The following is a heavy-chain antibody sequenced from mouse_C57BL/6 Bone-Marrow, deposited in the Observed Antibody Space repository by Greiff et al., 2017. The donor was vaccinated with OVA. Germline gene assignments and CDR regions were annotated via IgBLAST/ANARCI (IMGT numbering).Heavy chain of an antibody. CDR1: GFNIKDDY. CDR2: IDPENGDT. J-gene: IGHJ3*01. D-gene: IGHD4-1*01. V-gene: IGHV14-4*01. CDR3: TTSGTWVFFAY. Sequence: EVQLKESGAELVRPGASVKLSCTASGFNIKDDYMHWVKQRPEQGLEWIGWIDPENGDTEYASKFQGKATITADTSSNTAYLQLSSLTSEDTAVYYCTTSGTWVFFAYWGQGTLVTVSA.